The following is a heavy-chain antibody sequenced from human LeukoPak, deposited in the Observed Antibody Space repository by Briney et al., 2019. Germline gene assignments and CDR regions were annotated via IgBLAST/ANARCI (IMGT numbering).Heavy chain of an antibody. Sequence: ASVKVSCKASGYTFTSYDINWVRQATGQGLEWMGWMNPNSGNTGYTQKFQGRVTMTRNTSISTAYMELSSLRSEDTAVYYCARGSGYYSDRPFDYWGQGTLVTVSS. CDR1: GYTFTSYD. V-gene: IGHV1-8*01. CDR3: ARGSGYYSDRPFDY. J-gene: IGHJ4*02. D-gene: IGHD3-3*01. CDR2: MNPNSGNT.